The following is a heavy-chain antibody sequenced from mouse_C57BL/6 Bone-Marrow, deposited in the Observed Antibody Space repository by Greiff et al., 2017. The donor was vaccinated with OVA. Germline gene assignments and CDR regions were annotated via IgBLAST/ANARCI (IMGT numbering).Heavy chain of an antibody. D-gene: IGHD1-1*01. Sequence: DVMLVESGGGLVKPGGSLKLSCAASGFTFSSYAMSWVRQTPEKRLEWVATISDGGSYTYYPGNVKGRFTISRDNAKNNLYLQMSHLKSEDTAMYYCARGGSSYRFAYWGQGTLVTVSA. V-gene: IGHV5-4*03. CDR2: ISDGGSYT. CDR3: ARGGSSYRFAY. J-gene: IGHJ3*01. CDR1: GFTFSSYA.